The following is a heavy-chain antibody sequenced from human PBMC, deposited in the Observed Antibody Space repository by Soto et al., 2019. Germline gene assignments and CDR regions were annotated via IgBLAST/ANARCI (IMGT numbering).Heavy chain of an antibody. CDR3: ARAGRGAGAAPYFDY. CDR1: GGSISSGGYS. J-gene: IGHJ4*02. CDR2: IYHSGRT. Sequence: QLQLQESGSGLVKPSQTLSLTCAVSGGSISSGGYSWSWIRQPPGKGLEWMGYIYHSGRTYYNPPVKSRVTISVDRSKNQFSLKLSSVTAADTAVYYCARAGRGAGAAPYFDYWGQGTLVTVSS. D-gene: IGHD6-19*01. V-gene: IGHV4-30-2*01.